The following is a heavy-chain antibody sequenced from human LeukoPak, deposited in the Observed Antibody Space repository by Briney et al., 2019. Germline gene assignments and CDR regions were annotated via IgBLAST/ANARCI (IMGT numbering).Heavy chain of an antibody. Sequence: ASVKVSCKASGYTFTSYYTHWVRPAPGQGLEWMGIINPSGGSTSYAQKFQGRVTMTRDTSTSTLYMELSSLRPEDTAVYYCARDGWSEMGTILREVVSDYWGQGTLVTVSS. CDR3: ARDGWSEMGTILREVVSDY. CDR2: INPSGGST. D-gene: IGHD5-24*01. J-gene: IGHJ4*02. CDR1: GYTFTSYY. V-gene: IGHV1-46*01.